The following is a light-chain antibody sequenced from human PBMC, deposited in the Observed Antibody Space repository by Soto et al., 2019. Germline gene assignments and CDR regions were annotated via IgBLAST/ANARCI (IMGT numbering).Light chain of an antibody. CDR2: KAS. CDR3: QQYNSYST. V-gene: IGKV1-5*03. J-gene: IGKJ1*01. Sequence: IRMTQSPSSFSASTGDRVSITCRASQGISNWLTWYQQKPGKAPKLLIYKASSLESGVPSRFSGSGSGTEFTLTISSLQPDDFATYYCQQYNSYSTFGQGTKVDIK. CDR1: QGISNW.